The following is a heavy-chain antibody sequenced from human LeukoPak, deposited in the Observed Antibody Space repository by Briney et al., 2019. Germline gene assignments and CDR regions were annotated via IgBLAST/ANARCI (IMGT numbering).Heavy chain of an antibody. J-gene: IGHJ4*02. CDR2: IYYSGST. D-gene: IGHD5-24*01. V-gene: IGHV4-31*11. Sequence: SETLSLTCAVSGGSISSGSSNCWTWVRQPPGKGLEWIGYIYYSGSTYYNPSLKSRVTISVDTSKNQFSLKLSSVTAADTAVYYCARDRRDGYNYHYFDYWGQGTLVTVSS. CDR1: GGSISSGSSNC. CDR3: ARDRRDGYNYHYFDY.